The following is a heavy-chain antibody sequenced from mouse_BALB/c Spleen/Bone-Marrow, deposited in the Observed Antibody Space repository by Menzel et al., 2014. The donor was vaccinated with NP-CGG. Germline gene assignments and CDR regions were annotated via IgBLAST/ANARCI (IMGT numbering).Heavy chain of an antibody. CDR2: ISNGGGST. CDR1: GFTFSSYT. V-gene: IGHV5-12-2*01. D-gene: IGHD1-1*01. Sequence: EVQVVESGGGLVQPGGSLKLSCAASGFTFSSYTMSWVRQTPEKRLEWVAYISNGGGSTHYPDTVKGRFTISRDNAKNSLDLQMSSLKSEDTAMYYCARHPIYYYGSSWGNYAMDYWGQGTSVTVSS. CDR3: ARHPIYYYGSSWGNYAMDY. J-gene: IGHJ4*01.